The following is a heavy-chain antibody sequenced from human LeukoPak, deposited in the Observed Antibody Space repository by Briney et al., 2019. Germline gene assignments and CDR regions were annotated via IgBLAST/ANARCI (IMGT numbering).Heavy chain of an antibody. CDR1: GFTFSSYG. V-gene: IGHV3-30*02. CDR2: IRYDGSNK. J-gene: IGHJ5*02. Sequence: GGSLRLSCAASGFTFSSYGMHWVRQAPGKGLEWVAFIRYDGSNKYYADSVKGRFTIFRDNAKNLLYLQMNSLRAEDTAVYYCARTYYDFWSGHPNWFDPWGQGTLVTVSS. D-gene: IGHD3-3*01. CDR3: ARTYYDFWSGHPNWFDP.